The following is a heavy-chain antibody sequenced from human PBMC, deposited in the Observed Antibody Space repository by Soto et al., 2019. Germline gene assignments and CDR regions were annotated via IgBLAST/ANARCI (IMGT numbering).Heavy chain of an antibody. J-gene: IGHJ4*02. CDR1: GFTFSDYY. CDR2: ISSSSSYT. CDR3: AKEALGYCHHGICYQHSDY. D-gene: IGHD2-8*01. V-gene: IGHV3-11*05. Sequence: PGGSQRLSCAASGFTFSDYYMSWIRQAPGKGLEWVSYISSSSSYTNYADSVKGRFTISRDNAKNTLYLQMNSLRVEDTAVYYCAKEALGYCHHGICYQHSDYWGQGTMVIVSA.